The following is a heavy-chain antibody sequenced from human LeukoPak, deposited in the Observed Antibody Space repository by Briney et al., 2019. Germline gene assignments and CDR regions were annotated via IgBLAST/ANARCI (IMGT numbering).Heavy chain of an antibody. D-gene: IGHD1-26*01. CDR2: INQDGSEK. CDR1: GFTFSRYW. Sequence: PGGSLRLSCAASGFTFSRYWMSWVRQAPGKGLEWVANINQDGSEKNYVDSALGRFTISRDIAKNSLYLQMNSLRVEDTAVYYCASAAGWEQGYWGQGTLVAVSS. CDR3: ASAAGWEQGY. J-gene: IGHJ4*02. V-gene: IGHV3-7*01.